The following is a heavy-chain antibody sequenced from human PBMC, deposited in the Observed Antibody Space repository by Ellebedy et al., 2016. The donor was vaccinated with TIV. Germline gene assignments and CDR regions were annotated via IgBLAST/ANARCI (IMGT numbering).Heavy chain of an antibody. D-gene: IGHD2/OR15-2a*01. V-gene: IGHV3-23*01. CDR1: GFTVSSYD. Sequence: PGGSLRLSCAASGFTVSSYDMSWVRQAPGKGLEWVSSISFSNANTYYADFVKGRFTISRDTSKNTLDLRMNSLSAEDTAVYYCAKGRGRHYYYFAYWGQGALVTVSS. J-gene: IGHJ4*02. CDR3: AKGRGRHYYYFAY. CDR2: ISFSNANT.